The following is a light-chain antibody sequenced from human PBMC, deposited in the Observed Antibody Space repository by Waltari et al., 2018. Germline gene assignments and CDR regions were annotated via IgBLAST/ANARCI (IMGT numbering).Light chain of an antibody. J-gene: IGKJ1*01. CDR1: QSVTSNY. CDR3: QKYGTSPRT. V-gene: IGKV3-20*01. Sequence: EIVLTQSPATLSLSPGGRATLSCRASQSVTSNYLAWYQQKPGQAPRLIMFGASTRATGIPDRFSGSGSGTDFTLTISRLEPEDFAVYYCQKYGTSPRTFGQGTKVEIK. CDR2: GAS.